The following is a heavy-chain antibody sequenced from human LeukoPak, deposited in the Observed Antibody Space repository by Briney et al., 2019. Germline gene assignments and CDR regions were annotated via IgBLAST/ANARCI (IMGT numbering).Heavy chain of an antibody. Sequence: SETLSLTCTVSGGSISSGDYYWSWIRQPPGKGLEWIGYIYHSGSTYYNPSLKSRVTISVDTSKNQFSLKLSSVTAADTAVYYCATQTSDNWFDPWGQGTLVTVSS. J-gene: IGHJ5*02. CDR3: ATQTSDNWFDP. CDR1: GGSISSGDYY. D-gene: IGHD2-2*01. CDR2: IYHSGST. V-gene: IGHV4-30-4*08.